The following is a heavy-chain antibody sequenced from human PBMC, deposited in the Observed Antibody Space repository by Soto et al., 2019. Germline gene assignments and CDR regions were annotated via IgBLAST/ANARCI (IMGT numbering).Heavy chain of an antibody. CDR1: GFSLSTRGVG. CDR2: IYWDDDK. CDR3: APYFYILVDDAFDI. J-gene: IGHJ3*02. Sequence: QITLKESGPTLVKPTQTLTLTCTFSGFSLSTRGVGVGWIRQPPGKALEWLALIYWDDDKRYSPSLKSRLTITKDTSKHQVVLTMTNMDPVDTATYYCAPYFYILVDDAFDIWGQGTIVTVSS. D-gene: IGHD1-26*01. V-gene: IGHV2-5*02.